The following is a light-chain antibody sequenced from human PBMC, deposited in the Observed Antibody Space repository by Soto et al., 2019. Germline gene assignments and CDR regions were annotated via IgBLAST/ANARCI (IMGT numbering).Light chain of an antibody. CDR1: QSVKSY. V-gene: IGKV3-11*01. J-gene: IGKJ4*01. CDR3: QSRSSWPPVLT. CDR2: DAS. Sequence: ENVLTQSPVTLSLSPGERATLSCRAGQSVKSYLAWYQQKPGQAPRLLIYDASNRAAGIPARFSGSGSGTDFTLTISSLDPEDFAVYYCQSRSSWPPVLTFGGGTKVEIK.